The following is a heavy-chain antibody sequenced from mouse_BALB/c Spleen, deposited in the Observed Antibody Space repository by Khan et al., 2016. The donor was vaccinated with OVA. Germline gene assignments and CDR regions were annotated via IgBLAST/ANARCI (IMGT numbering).Heavy chain of an antibody. J-gene: IGHJ2*01. CDR2: INPHIGET. CDR1: GYSFTGYF. CDR3: ARKNGSDFDY. Sequence: VRLQQAGPELVKPGASVKISCKASGYSFTGYFMNWVMQSHGKSLEWIGRINPHIGETFYNQKFTGKATLTVDESSSTAHMELRSLASEDSAVYDCARKNGSDFDYWGQGTTLTVSS. D-gene: IGHD1-1*01. V-gene: IGHV1-20*02.